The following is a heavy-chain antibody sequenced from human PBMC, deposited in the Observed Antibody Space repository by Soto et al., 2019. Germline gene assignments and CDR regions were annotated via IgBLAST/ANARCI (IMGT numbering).Heavy chain of an antibody. CDR1: GFTFSDHY. CDR2: TRNKAHSYTT. CDR3: ARDLGVGATDYCSGMDV. V-gene: IGHV3-72*01. J-gene: IGHJ6*02. D-gene: IGHD1-26*01. Sequence: EVQLVESGGGLVQPGGSLRLSCAASGFTFSDHYMDWVRQAPGKGLEWVGRTRNKAHSYTTEYAASVKGRFIISRDDSKNSVYLQMNSVKPEDTAVYYCARDLGVGATDYCSGMDVWGQGTTVTVSS.